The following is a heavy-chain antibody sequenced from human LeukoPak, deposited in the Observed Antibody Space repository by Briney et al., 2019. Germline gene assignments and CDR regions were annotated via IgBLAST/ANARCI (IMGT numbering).Heavy chain of an antibody. CDR2: IKQDGSEI. J-gene: IGHJ4*02. CDR3: ARSRPKWLLLLTPTGPLGY. Sequence: GGSLRLSCAASGFIFSRHWMSWVRQAPGMGLERVANIKQDGSEIHYVDSVKGRFTISRDNSKNTLYLQMNSLRAEDTAVYYCARSRPKWLLLLTPTGPLGYWGQGTLVTVSS. V-gene: IGHV3-7*01. D-gene: IGHD3-22*01. CDR1: GFIFSRHW.